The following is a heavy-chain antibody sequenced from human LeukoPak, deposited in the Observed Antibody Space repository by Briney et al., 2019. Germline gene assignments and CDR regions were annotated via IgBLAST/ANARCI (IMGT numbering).Heavy chain of an antibody. CDR3: ARTLTLPNWFDP. Sequence: ASVKVSCKASGYTFTGYYMQWVRQAPGQGLEWMGIINPSGGSTSYAQKFQGRVTMTRDTSTSTVYMELSSLRSEDTAVYYCARTLTLPNWFDPWGQGTLVTVSS. CDR1: GYTFTGYY. D-gene: IGHD2-21*02. CDR2: INPSGGST. V-gene: IGHV1-46*01. J-gene: IGHJ5*02.